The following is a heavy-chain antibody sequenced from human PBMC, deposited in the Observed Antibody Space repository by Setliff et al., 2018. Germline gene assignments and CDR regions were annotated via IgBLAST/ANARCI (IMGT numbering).Heavy chain of an antibody. J-gene: IGHJ5*02. CDR3: ARGSRSQNWGGRYSWFDP. V-gene: IGHV1-8*02. CDR2: MNPNTGYT. D-gene: IGHD7-27*01. Sequence: ASVKVSCKASGYSFSTYDINWVRQAAGQGLEWMGWMNPNTGYTGYARNFQGRVTMTRNTPISTAYMELSGLRSDDTAVYYCARGSRSQNWGGRYSWFDPWGRGTLVTVSS. CDR1: GYSFSTYD.